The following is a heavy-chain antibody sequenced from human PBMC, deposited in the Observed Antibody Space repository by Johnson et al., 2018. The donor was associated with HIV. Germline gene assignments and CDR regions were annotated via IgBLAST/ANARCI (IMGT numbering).Heavy chain of an antibody. CDR3: ARRRRYGDYFADAIDI. CDR2: ISSSGSTI. V-gene: IGHV3-11*01. J-gene: IGHJ3*02. D-gene: IGHD4-17*01. Sequence: QVQLVESGGGLVQPGGSLRLSCAASGFTVSSNYMSWVRQAPGKGLEWVSYISSSGSTIYYADSVEGRFTISRDNAKNSLYLQMNSLRAEDTALYYCARRRRYGDYFADAIDIWGQGTMVTVSS. CDR1: GFTVSSNY.